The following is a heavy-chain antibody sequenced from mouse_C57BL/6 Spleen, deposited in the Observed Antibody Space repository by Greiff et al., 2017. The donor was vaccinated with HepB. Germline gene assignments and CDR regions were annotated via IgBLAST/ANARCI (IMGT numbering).Heavy chain of an antibody. CDR2: IDPSDSYT. Sequence: QVQLQQPGADLVKPGASVKLSCKASGYTFTSYWMQWVKQRPGQGLEWIGEIDPSDSYTNYNQKFKGKATLTVDTSSSTAYMQLSSLTSEDSAVYYCARGGYPYYYAMDYGGQGTSVTVSS. D-gene: IGHD2-2*01. V-gene: IGHV1-50*01. J-gene: IGHJ4*01. CDR1: GYTFTSYW. CDR3: ARGGYPYYYAMDY.